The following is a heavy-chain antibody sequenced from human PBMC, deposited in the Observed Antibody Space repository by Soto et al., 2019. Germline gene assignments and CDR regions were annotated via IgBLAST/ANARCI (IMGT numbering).Heavy chain of an antibody. V-gene: IGHV3-30*18. CDR3: AKALHRLYCSSNSCSPTDFDY. D-gene: IGHD2-2*01. CDR1: GFTFSSYG. CDR2: ISYDGSNK. Sequence: QVQLVESGGGVVQPGRSLRLSCAAPGFTFSSYGMHWVRQAPGKGLEWVAVISYDGSNKYYADSVKGRFTISRDNSKNTLYLQMTSLRAQDTAVYYCAKALHRLYCSSNSCSPTDFDYWGQGTLVTVSS. J-gene: IGHJ4*02.